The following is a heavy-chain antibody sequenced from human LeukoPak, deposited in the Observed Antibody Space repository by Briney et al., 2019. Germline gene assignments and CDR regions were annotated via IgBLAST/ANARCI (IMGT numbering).Heavy chain of an antibody. D-gene: IGHD2-15*01. J-gene: IGHJ4*02. CDR2: ISWNSGSI. CDR1: GFTFDDYA. Sequence: PGGSLRLSCAASGFTFDDYAMHWVRQAPGKGLEWVSGISWNSGSIGYADSVKGRFTISRDNAKNSLYLQMNSLRAEDTAVYYCARDGPPSSYYFDYWGQGTLVTVSS. V-gene: IGHV3-9*01. CDR3: ARDGPPSSYYFDY.